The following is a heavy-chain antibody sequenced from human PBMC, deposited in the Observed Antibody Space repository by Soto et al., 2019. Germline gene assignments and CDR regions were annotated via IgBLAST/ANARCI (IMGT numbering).Heavy chain of an antibody. D-gene: IGHD3-22*01. V-gene: IGHV1-8*01. CDR3: ARGPLYDSSCYFSAEYFQH. CDR2: MNPNSGNT. J-gene: IGHJ1*01. Sequence: QVQLVQSGAEVKKPGASVKVSCKASGYTFTSYDINWVRQATGQGLEWMGWMNPNSGNTGYAQKFQGRVTMTRNTSISTAYMELSSLRSEDTAVYYCARGPLYDSSCYFSAEYFQHWGQGTLVTVSS. CDR1: GYTFTSYD.